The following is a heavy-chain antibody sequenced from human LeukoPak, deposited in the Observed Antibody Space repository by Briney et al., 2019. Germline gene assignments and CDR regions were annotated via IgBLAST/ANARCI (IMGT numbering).Heavy chain of an antibody. J-gene: IGHJ5*02. V-gene: IGHV1-2*02. CDR2: INPNSGGT. D-gene: IGHD2-2*02. Sequence: ASVKVSCKASGYTFTGYYMHWVRQAPGQGREWMGWINPNSGGTNYAQKFQGSVTMTRDTSISTAYMELSRLRSDDTAVYYCASFEVVPAAIHGGWFDPWVQGTLVTVSS. CDR3: ASFEVVPAAIHGGWFDP. CDR1: GYTFTGYY.